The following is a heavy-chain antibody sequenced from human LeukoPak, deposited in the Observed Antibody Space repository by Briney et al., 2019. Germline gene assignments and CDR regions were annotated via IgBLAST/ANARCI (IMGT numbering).Heavy chain of an antibody. CDR1: GYTFTNHG. J-gene: IGHJ4*02. D-gene: IGHD2-21*01. CDR3: ARESGRDFPD. Sequence: ASVKVSCKASGYTFTNHGISWVRQAPGQGLERMGWISTYSGDTNYAQKLHDRVTMTTDTSTSTAYMELRSLTSDDTAVYYCARESGRDFPDWGQGTLVTVSS. V-gene: IGHV1-18*01. CDR2: ISTYSGDT.